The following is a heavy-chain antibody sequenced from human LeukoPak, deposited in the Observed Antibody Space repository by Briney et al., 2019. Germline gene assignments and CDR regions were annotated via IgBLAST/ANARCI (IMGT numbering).Heavy chain of an antibody. D-gene: IGHD7-27*01. V-gene: IGHV1-46*01. Sequence: ASVKVSCKASGYTFTSNYMHWVRQAPGQGLEWMGIINPSGGGTTYAQKFQGRVTMTRDTSTSTVYMELSSLRSEDTAVYYCARSPWGPYYMDVWGKGTTVTVSS. J-gene: IGHJ6*03. CDR3: ARSPWGPYYMDV. CDR2: INPSGGGT. CDR1: GYTFTSNY.